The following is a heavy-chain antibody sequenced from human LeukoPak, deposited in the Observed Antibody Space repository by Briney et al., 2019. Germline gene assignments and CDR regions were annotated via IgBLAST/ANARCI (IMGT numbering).Heavy chain of an antibody. CDR3: ARLLGSLTAMPTEDY. J-gene: IGHJ4*02. CDR1: GYSFTSYW. D-gene: IGHD5-18*01. Sequence: GESLKISCKGSGYSFTSYWIGWVRQMPGKGLEWMGIIYPGDSDTRYSPSFQGQVTISADKSISTAYLQWSSLKASDTAMYYCARLLGSLTAMPTEDYWGQGTLVTVSS. CDR2: IYPGDSDT. V-gene: IGHV5-51*01.